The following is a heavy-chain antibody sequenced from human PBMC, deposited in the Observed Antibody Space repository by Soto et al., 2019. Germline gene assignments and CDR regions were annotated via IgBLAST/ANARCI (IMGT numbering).Heavy chain of an antibody. D-gene: IGHD3-3*01. CDR1: GFTFSSYW. CDR2: IKQDGSEK. V-gene: IGHV3-7*01. J-gene: IGHJ4*02. CDR3: ARAQYYDFWSRIFDY. Sequence: GESLKISCAASGFTFSSYWMSWVRQAPGKGLEWVANIKQDGSEKYYVDSVKGRFTISRDNAKNSLYLQMNSLRAEDTAVYYCARAQYYDFWSRIFDYWGQGTLVTVSS.